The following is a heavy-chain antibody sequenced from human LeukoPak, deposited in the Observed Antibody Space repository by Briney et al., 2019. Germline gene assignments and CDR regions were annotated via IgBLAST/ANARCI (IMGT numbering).Heavy chain of an antibody. D-gene: IGHD3-10*01. V-gene: IGHV4-59*01. CDR2: IYYSGST. CDR3: AREGEAVPFDY. CDR1: GGSISSYY. J-gene: IGHJ4*02. Sequence: SETLSLTCTVSGGSISSYYWSWIRQPPGKGLEWIGYIYYSGSTNYNPSLKSRVTISVDTSKNQFSLKLSSVTAADTAVYYCAREGEAVPFDYWGQGTLVTVSS.